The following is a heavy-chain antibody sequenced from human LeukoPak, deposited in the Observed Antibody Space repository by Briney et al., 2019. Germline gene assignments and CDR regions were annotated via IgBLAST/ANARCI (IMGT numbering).Heavy chain of an antibody. J-gene: IGHJ3*02. Sequence: SETLSLTYTVSGGSISSSSYYWGWIRQPPGKGLEWIGSIYYSGSTYYNPSLKSRVTISVDKSKNQFSLKLSSVTAADTAVYYCARVNARYFDWLNAFDIWGQGTMVTVSS. CDR2: IYYSGST. V-gene: IGHV4-39*07. D-gene: IGHD3-9*01. CDR3: ARVNARYFDWLNAFDI. CDR1: GGSISSSSYY.